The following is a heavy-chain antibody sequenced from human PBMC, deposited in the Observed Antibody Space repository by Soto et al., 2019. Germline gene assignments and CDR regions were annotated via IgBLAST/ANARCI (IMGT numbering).Heavy chain of an antibody. CDR1: GVSISRYY. J-gene: IGHJ3*02. Sequence: SETLSLTCTVSGVSISRYYWSWVRQPPGKGLEYIGYINYSGTTNYNPSLKSRVTMSIDTSKNQFSLKLSSVTAADTALYFCARDPDIDAFDIWGQGTMVTVSS. CDR2: INYSGTT. D-gene: IGHD2-15*01. CDR3: ARDPDIDAFDI. V-gene: IGHV4-59*01.